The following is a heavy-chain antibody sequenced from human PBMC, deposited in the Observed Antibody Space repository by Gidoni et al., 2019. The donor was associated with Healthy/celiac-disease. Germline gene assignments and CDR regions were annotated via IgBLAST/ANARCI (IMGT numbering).Heavy chain of an antibody. J-gene: IGHJ4*02. CDR3: ARAERSSAHPWGIVAGDLDY. D-gene: IGHD6-19*01. Sequence: QVQLQESGPGLVKPSETLSLTCTVSGGSVSSGSYYWSWIRQPPGKGLEWIGYIYYSGSTNYNPSLKSRVTISVDTSKNQFSLKLSSVTAADTAVYYCARAERSSAHPWGIVAGDLDYWGQGTLVTVSS. V-gene: IGHV4-61*01. CDR2: IYYSGST. CDR1: GGSVSSGSYY.